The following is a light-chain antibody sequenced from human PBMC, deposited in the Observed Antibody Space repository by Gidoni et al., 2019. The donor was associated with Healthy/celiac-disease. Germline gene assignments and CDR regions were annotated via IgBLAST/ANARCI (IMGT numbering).Light chain of an antibody. V-gene: IGKV3-15*01. CDR3: QQYNNCPPIT. Sequence: ELVMTQSPATLSVSPGERATLSFRASQTISSNLAWYQQKPGQAPRPLIYGASTRATGLPARFSGSGSGTEFTLTISSLQSEDFAVYYYQQYNNCPPITFGQXTRLEIK. J-gene: IGKJ5*01. CDR2: GAS. CDR1: QTISSN.